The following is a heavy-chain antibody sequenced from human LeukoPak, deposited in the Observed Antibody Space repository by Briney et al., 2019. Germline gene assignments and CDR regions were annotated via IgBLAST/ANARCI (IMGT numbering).Heavy chain of an antibody. D-gene: IGHD4-11*01. CDR2: ISGSGGST. J-gene: IGHJ4*02. V-gene: IGHV3-23*01. CDR1: GFTFSGYA. Sequence: GGSLRLSCAASGFTFSGYAMSWVRQAPGKGLEWVSTISGSGGSTYYADSVRGRFTISRDNSKNTLYLQMNSLRAEDTAVYYCAKPRDYSNYVAIPYYFDYWGQGTLVTVSS. CDR3: AKPRDYSNYVAIPYYFDY.